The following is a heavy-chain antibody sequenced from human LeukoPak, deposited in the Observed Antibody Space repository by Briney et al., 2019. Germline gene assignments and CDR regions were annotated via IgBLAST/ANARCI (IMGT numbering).Heavy chain of an antibody. V-gene: IGHV3-33*01. Sequence: GGSLRLSCAASGFTFSSYGMHWVRQAPGKGLEWVAVIWYDGSNKYYADSVKGRFTISRDNYKNTLYLQMNSLRADDTAVYYCARERGLRYFDWSNYFDYWGQGTLVTVSS. D-gene: IGHD3-9*01. CDR2: IWYDGSNK. CDR1: GFTFSSYG. CDR3: ARERGLRYFDWSNYFDY. J-gene: IGHJ4*02.